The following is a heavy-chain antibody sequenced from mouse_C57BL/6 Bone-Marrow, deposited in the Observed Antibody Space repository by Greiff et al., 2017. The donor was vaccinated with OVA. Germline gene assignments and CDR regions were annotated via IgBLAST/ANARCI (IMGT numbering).Heavy chain of an antibody. J-gene: IGHJ3*01. D-gene: IGHD4-1*01. Sequence: EVQRVESGPGMVKPSQSLSLTCTVTGYSITSGYDWHWIRHFPGNKLEWMGYISYSGSTNYNPSLKSRISITHDTSKNHFFLKLNSVTTEDTATYYCARANWEAWFAYWGQGTLVTVSA. CDR2: ISYSGST. CDR1: GYSITSGYD. CDR3: ARANWEAWFAY. V-gene: IGHV3-1*01.